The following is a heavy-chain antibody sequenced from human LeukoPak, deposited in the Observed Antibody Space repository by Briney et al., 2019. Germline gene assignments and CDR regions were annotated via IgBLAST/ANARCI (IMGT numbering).Heavy chain of an antibody. V-gene: IGHV4-59*01. J-gene: IGHJ3*01. CDR2: VYYTGST. CDR1: GGSISSYY. Sequence: PSETLSLTCTVSGGSISSYYWSCVRQPPGKGLEWSGFVYYTGSTNYSPSLKSRVTISVDTSKNQFSLKLRSVTAADTAVYYCARISSSNWYNERGAFDVWGQGTMVTVSS. CDR3: ARISSSNWYNERGAFDV. D-gene: IGHD6-13*01.